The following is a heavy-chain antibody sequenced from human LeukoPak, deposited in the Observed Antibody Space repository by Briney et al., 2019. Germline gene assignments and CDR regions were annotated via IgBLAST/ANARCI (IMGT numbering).Heavy chain of an antibody. CDR2: ISSSSSTI. D-gene: IGHD2-21*01. J-gene: IGHJ5*02. CDR3: AITLVVASYNWFDP. V-gene: IGHV3-48*01. CDR1: GFTFSSYS. Sequence: PGGSLRLPCAASGFTFSSYSMNWVRQAPGKGLEWVSYISSSSSTIYYADSVKGRFTISRDNAKNPLYLQMNSLRAEDTAVYYCAITLVVASYNWFDPWGQGTLVTVSS.